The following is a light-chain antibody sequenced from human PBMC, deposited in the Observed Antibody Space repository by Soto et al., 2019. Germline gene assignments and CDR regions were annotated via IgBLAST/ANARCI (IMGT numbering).Light chain of an antibody. J-gene: IGLJ2*01. Sequence: VLTQPPSASGTPGQRVTISCSGSSSNIGSNYVYWYQQLPGTAPKLLIYTNNQRPSGVPDRFSGSKSGTSASLAISGLRSEDEADYYCSAWDDSLSGHVVFGGGTKLTVL. CDR2: TNN. V-gene: IGLV1-47*01. CDR3: SAWDDSLSGHVV. CDR1: SSNIGSNY.